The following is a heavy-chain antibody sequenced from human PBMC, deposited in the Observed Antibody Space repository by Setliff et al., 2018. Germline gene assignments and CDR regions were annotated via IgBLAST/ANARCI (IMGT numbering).Heavy chain of an antibody. CDR1: GFSLNSFR. J-gene: IGHJ4*02. V-gene: IGHV3-21*06. CDR2: ISSTGDDI. Sequence: GGSLRLSCAASGFSLNSFRMTWIRQPPGKGLEWVSSISSTGDDIYYLDSVKGRFTISRDNAKTSLYLLMNSLRADDTAVYFCASATGYWGQGILVTVSS. CDR3: ASATGY.